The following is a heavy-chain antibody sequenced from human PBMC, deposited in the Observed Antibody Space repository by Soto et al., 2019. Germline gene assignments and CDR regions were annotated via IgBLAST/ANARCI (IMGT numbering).Heavy chain of an antibody. Sequence: ASVKVSCKASGYTFTSYGISWVRQAPGQGLEWMGWISAYNGNTNYAQKLQGRVTITTDTSTSTAYMELRSLRSDDTAVYYCARAHYYGSGSSNWFDPWGQGTLVTVSS. D-gene: IGHD3-10*01. CDR2: ISAYNGNT. CDR3: ARAHYYGSGSSNWFDP. J-gene: IGHJ5*02. CDR1: GYTFTSYG. V-gene: IGHV1-18*01.